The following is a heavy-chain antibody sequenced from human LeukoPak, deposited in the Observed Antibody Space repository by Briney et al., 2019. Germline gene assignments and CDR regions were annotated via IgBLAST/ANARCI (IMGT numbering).Heavy chain of an antibody. CDR3: ARAYSSSWYSSYYYYYYMDV. D-gene: IGHD6-13*01. Sequence: GASVKVSCKASGYTFTGYYMHWVRQAPGQGLEWMGWINPNSGDTNYAQKFQGRVTMTRDTSISTAYMELSRLRSDDTAVYYCARAYSSSWYSSYYYYYYMDVWGKGTTVTISS. V-gene: IGHV1-2*02. CDR1: GYTFTGYY. CDR2: INPNSGDT. J-gene: IGHJ6*03.